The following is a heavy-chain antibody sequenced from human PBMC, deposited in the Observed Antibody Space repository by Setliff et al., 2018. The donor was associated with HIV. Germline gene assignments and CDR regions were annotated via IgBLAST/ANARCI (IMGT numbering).Heavy chain of an antibody. CDR2: ISNSGVTI. J-gene: IGHJ4*02. V-gene: IGHV3-23*01. CDR1: GFTFKIYA. CDR3: AKAPLGYCSSATCYQFDY. Sequence: PGGSLRLSCKASGFTFKIYAMSWLRQAPGKGLEWVSAISNSGVTIYYADSVKGRFTISRDDSKNTLYLQMNSLRAEDTAVYYCAKAPLGYCSSATCYQFDYWGQGTLVTVSS. D-gene: IGHD2-2*01.